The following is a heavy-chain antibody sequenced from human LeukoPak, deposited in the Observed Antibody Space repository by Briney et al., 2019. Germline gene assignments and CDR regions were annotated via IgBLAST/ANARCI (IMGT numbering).Heavy chain of an antibody. V-gene: IGHV3-66*02. CDR3: ARAYNSDY. D-gene: IGHD5-24*01. Sequence: GGSLRLSCAASGFTVSSNYMSWVRQTPGKGLEWVSVIYSGGSTYYADSVKGRFTISRDNSKNTLYLQMDSLRAEDTAVYYCARAYNSDYWGQGTLVTVSS. CDR1: GFTVSSNY. CDR2: IYSGGST. J-gene: IGHJ4*02.